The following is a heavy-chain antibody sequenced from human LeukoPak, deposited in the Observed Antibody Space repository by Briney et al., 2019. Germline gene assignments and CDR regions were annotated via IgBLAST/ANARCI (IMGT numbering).Heavy chain of an antibody. D-gene: IGHD1/OR15-1a*01. CDR2: ISSSSSTI. CDR3: ARDDLGGTIYYYYYMDV. V-gene: IGHV3-48*04. J-gene: IGHJ6*03. Sequence: GGSLRLSGAASGFTFSSYSMNWVRQAPGKGLEWVSYISSSSSTIYYADSVKGRFTISRDNAKNSLYLQMNSLRAEDTAVYYCARDDLGGTIYYYYYMDVWGKGTTVTVSS. CDR1: GFTFSSYS.